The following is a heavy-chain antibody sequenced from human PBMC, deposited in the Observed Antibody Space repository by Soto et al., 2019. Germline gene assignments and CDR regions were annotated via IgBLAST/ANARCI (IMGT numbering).Heavy chain of an antibody. Sequence: LSLTCTVSGGSISSGGYYWSWIRQHPGKGLEWIGYIYYSGSTYYNPSLKSRVTISVDTSKNQFSLKLSSVTAADTAVYYCASAVFGVSNAFDIWGQGTMVTVSS. D-gene: IGHD3-3*01. CDR1: GGSISSGGYY. CDR3: ASAVFGVSNAFDI. J-gene: IGHJ3*02. CDR2: IYYSGST. V-gene: IGHV4-31*03.